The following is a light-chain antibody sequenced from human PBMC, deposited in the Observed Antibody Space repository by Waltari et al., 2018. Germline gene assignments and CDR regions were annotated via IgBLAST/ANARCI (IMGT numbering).Light chain of an antibody. J-gene: IGLJ2*01. CDR1: NSDVGGYNY. CDR3: SSYTNRDTHVI. CDR2: DVN. V-gene: IGLV2-14*03. Sequence: QSTLTQPASVSVSPGQSITISCTGTNSDVGGYNYVSWYQQLPGKAPKLMIYDVNKWPSGVSNRFSGSKSGNTASLTISGLQAEDEADYYCSSYTNRDTHVIFGGGTKLTVL.